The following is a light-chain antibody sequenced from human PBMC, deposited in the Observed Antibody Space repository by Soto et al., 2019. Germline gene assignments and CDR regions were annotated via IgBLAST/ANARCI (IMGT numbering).Light chain of an antibody. CDR1: QSISSW. J-gene: IGKJ1*01. CDR3: QQYNSYWT. V-gene: IGKV1-5*03. CDR2: EAS. Sequence: DIQMTQSPSTLSVSVGDRVTITCRASQSISSWLAWYQQIPGKAPKLLIYEASSLESGVPSRFSGSGSGTEFTLTISSLQPDDFATYYCQQYNSYWTFGQGTKVEIK.